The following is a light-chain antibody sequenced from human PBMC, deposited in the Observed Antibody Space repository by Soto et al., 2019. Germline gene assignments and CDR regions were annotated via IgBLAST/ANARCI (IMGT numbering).Light chain of an antibody. CDR2: DAS. Sequence: EIVLTQSPATLSLSPGERATLSCRASQSVSSYLAWYQQKPGQAPRLLIYDASNRATGIPARFSGSGSGTDFTLTISSLEPDDFAVYYCQQRSNTFGGGTKVEIK. J-gene: IGKJ4*01. CDR1: QSVSSY. V-gene: IGKV3-11*01. CDR3: QQRSNT.